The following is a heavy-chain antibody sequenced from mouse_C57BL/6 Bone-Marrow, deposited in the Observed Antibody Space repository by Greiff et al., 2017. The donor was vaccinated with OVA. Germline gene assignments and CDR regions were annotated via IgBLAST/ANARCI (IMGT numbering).Heavy chain of an antibody. Sequence: QVQLQQSGAELVRPGTSVKVSCKASGYAFTNYLIEWVKQRPGQGLEWIGVINPGSGGTNYNEKFKGKATLTADKSSSTAYMQLSSLTSEDSAVYFCARFITTEGRGFDYWGQGTTLTVSS. D-gene: IGHD1-1*01. CDR3: ARFITTEGRGFDY. CDR2: INPGSGGT. CDR1: GYAFTNYL. J-gene: IGHJ2*01. V-gene: IGHV1-54*01.